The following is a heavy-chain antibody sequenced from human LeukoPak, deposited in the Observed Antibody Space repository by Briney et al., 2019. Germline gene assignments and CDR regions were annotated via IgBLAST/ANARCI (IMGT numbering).Heavy chain of an antibody. Sequence: PGGSLRLSCAASGFTFSSYGMHWVRQAPGKGLEWVAVIWYDGSNKYYADSVKGRFTISRDNAKNSLYLQMNSLRAEDTAVYYCARVWQLGPPRGPFDYWGQGTLVTVSS. V-gene: IGHV3-33*01. D-gene: IGHD6-6*01. CDR1: GFTFSSYG. J-gene: IGHJ4*02. CDR2: IWYDGSNK. CDR3: ARVWQLGPPRGPFDY.